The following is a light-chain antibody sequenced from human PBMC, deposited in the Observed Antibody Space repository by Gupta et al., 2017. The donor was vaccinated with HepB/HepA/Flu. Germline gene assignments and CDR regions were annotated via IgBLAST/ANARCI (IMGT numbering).Light chain of an antibody. V-gene: IGLV2-8*01. CDR3: SSYAATNIL. CDR1: GSDAGGYNF. J-gene: IGLJ2*01. CDR2: EVS. Sequence: QSALTQPPSASGAPGQSVTISCTGTGSDAGGYNFVSWYQQHPGKAPNLIIYEVSKRPAGVPGRFSGSKSGNTASLTVSGLQAEDEADYYCSSYAATNILFGEGTKLTVL.